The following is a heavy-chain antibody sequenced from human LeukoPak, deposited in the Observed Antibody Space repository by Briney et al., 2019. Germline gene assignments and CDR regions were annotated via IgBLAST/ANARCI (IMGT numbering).Heavy chain of an antibody. D-gene: IGHD3-10*01. CDR3: ARDSYGSGSYPTYYFDY. CDR1: GYTFTSYG. V-gene: IGHV1-2*02. Sequence: GASVKVSCKASGYTFTSYGISWVRQAPGQGLEWMGWINPNSGGTNYAQKFQGRVTMTRDTSISTAYMELSRLRSDDTAVYYCARDSYGSGSYPTYYFDYWGQGTLVTVSS. J-gene: IGHJ4*02. CDR2: INPNSGGT.